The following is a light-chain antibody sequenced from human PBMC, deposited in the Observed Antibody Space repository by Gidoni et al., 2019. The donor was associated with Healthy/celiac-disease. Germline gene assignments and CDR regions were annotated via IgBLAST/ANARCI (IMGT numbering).Light chain of an antibody. V-gene: IGKV3-11*01. CDR2: DAS. CDR3: QQRSNWPPT. Sequence: EIVLTQSPATLSLSPGERATLSCRASQSVSSYLAWYQQKPGQAPRLLIYDASNRATGIPARFSGSGSVTDFTLTISSLAPEDFAVYYCQQRSNWPPTFGGGTKVEI. CDR1: QSVSSY. J-gene: IGKJ4*01.